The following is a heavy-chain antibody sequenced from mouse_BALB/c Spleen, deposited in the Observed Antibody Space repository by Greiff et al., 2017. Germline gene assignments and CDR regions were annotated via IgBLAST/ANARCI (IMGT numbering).Heavy chain of an antibody. D-gene: IGHD3-1*01. Sequence: QVQLKESGAELMKPGASVKISCKATGYTFSSYWIEWVKQRPGHGLEWIGEILPGSGSTNYNEKFKGKATFTADTSSNTAYMQLISLTSEDSAVYYCARFYGGARATFLYAMDYWGQGTSVTVSS. CDR3: ARFYGGARATFLYAMDY. V-gene: IGHV1-9*01. J-gene: IGHJ4*01. CDR1: GYTFSSYW. CDR2: ILPGSGST.